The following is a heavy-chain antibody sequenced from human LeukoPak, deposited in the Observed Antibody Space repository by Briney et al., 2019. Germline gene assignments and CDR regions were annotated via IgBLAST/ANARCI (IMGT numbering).Heavy chain of an antibody. J-gene: IGHJ4*02. CDR1: GFTFSNYA. V-gene: IGHV3-23*01. Sequence: GGSLRLSCAASGFTFSNYAMSWLRQAPGKGLEWVSVISGSGGRTYYADSVKGRFTISRDNSKNTLWLQMNSLRAEDTAVYYCAKDQGSQDYDILTGYYHYWGQGTLVTVSS. CDR3: AKDQGSQDYDILTGYYHY. CDR2: ISGSGGRT. D-gene: IGHD3-9*01.